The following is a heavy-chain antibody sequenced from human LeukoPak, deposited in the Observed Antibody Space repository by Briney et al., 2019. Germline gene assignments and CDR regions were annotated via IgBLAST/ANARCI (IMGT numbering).Heavy chain of an antibody. CDR1: GGSISSGGYY. J-gene: IGHJ4*02. CDR2: IYHSGST. CDR3: ARADYSSGYFDY. D-gene: IGHD6-19*01. V-gene: IGHV4-30-2*01. Sequence: SETLSLTCTVSGGSISSGGYYWSWIRQPPGKGLEWIGYIYHSGSTYYNPSLKSRVTISVDRSKNQFSLKLSSVTAADTAVYYCARADYSSGYFDYWGQGTLVTVSS.